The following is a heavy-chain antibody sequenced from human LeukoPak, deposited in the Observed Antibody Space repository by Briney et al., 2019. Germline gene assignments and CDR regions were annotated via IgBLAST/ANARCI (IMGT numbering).Heavy chain of an antibody. CDR1: GFTFSSYW. CDR2: INSDGSST. Sequence: GGSLRLSCAASGFTFSSYWMHWVRHAPGKGLVWVSRINSDGSSTSYADSVKGRFTISRDNSKNTLYLQMNSLRAEDTAVYYCAKDTWTAMVNRFDYWGQGTLVTVSS. J-gene: IGHJ4*02. D-gene: IGHD5-18*01. CDR3: AKDTWTAMVNRFDY. V-gene: IGHV3-74*01.